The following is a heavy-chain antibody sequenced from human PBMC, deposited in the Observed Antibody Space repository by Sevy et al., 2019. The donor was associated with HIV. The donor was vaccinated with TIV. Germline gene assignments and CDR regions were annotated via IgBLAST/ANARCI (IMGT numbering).Heavy chain of an antibody. CDR3: AREGYYDILTGYPGPLYYYGMDV. D-gene: IGHD3-9*01. V-gene: IGHV3-21*01. CDR2: ISSSSSYI. CDR1: GFTFSSYS. J-gene: IGHJ6*02. Sequence: GSLRLSCAASGFTFSSYSMNWVRQAPGKGLEWVSSISSSSSYIYYADSVKGRFTISRDNAKNSLYLQMNSRRAEDTAVYYCAREGYYDILTGYPGPLYYYGMDVWGQGTTVTVSS.